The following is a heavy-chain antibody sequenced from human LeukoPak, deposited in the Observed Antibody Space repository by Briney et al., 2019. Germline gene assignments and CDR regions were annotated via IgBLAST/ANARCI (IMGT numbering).Heavy chain of an antibody. D-gene: IGHD3-22*01. CDR2: INSDGSSP. Sequence: GGSLRLSCAASGFTFSSFWMHWVRQAPGKGLVWVSRINSDGSSPSYADFVKGRFTISRDNAENTLYLQMRGLRAEDTAVYYCARSYYYDSSGYHYYYGMDVWGQGTTVTVSS. CDR3: ARSYYYDSSGYHYYYGMDV. J-gene: IGHJ6*02. V-gene: IGHV3-74*01. CDR1: GFTFSSFW.